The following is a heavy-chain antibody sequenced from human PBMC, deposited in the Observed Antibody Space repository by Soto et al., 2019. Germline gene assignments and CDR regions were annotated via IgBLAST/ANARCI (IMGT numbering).Heavy chain of an antibody. CDR3: ARDSRADYCSSTSCYVYYYGMDV. J-gene: IGHJ6*02. CDR1: GGSISSGGYY. D-gene: IGHD2-2*01. Sequence: ASETLSLTCAVTGGSISSGGYYWSWIRQHPGKGLEWIGYIYYSGSTYYNPSLKSRVTISVDTSKNQFSLKLSSVTAADTAVYYCARDSRADYCSSTSCYVYYYGMDVWGQGTTVTVSS. CDR2: IYYSGST. V-gene: IGHV4-31*11.